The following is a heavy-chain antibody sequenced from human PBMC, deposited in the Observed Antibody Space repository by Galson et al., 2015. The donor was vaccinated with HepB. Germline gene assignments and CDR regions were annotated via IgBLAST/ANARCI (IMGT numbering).Heavy chain of an antibody. D-gene: IGHD3-9*01. CDR1: GFTFSSYA. CDR2: ISYDGSNK. J-gene: IGHJ6*02. Sequence: SLRLSCAASGFTFSSYAMHWVRQAPGKGLEWVAVISYDGSNKYYADSVKGRFTISRDNSKNTLYPQMNSLRAEDTAVYYCARDPPETYYDILTGYFGRDYYYYGMDVWGQGTTVTVSS. V-gene: IGHV3-30*04. CDR3: ARDPPETYYDILTGYFGRDYYYYGMDV.